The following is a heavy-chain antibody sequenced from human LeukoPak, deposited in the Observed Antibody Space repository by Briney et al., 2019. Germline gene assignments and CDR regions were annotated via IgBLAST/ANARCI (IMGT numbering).Heavy chain of an antibody. CDR1: GFTFSNPW. J-gene: IGHJ6*02. Sequence: GGSLRLSCAASGFTFSNPWMSWVRQAPGKGLEWVGRIKSKTDGGTTDYAAPVKGRFTISRDNAKNSLYLQMNSLRAEDTAVYYCARDLKQGGQNYYYGMDVWGQGTTVTVSS. D-gene: IGHD3-16*01. V-gene: IGHV3-15*01. CDR2: IKSKTDGGTT. CDR3: ARDLKQGGQNYYYGMDV.